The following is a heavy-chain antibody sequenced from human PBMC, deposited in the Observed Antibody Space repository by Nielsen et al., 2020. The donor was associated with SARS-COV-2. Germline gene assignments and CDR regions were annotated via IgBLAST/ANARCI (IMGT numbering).Heavy chain of an antibody. CDR3: ARSEFGDYYMDV. CDR1: GGSISSDGYY. D-gene: IGHD3-10*01. J-gene: IGHJ6*03. V-gene: IGHV4-31*03. CDR2: IYYSGST. Sequence: SETLSLTCTVSGGSISSDGYYWSWIRQHPGKGLEWIGYIYYSGSTYYNPSLKSRVTISVDTSKNQFSLKLSSVTAADTAVYYCARSEFGDYYMDVWGKGTTVTVSS.